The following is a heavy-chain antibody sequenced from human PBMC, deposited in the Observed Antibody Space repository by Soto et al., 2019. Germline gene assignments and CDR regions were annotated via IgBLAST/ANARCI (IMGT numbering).Heavy chain of an antibody. CDR2: IIPIFGTA. V-gene: IGHV1-69*01. Sequence: QVQLVQSGAEVKKPGSSVKVSCKASGGTFSSYAISWVRQAPGQGLEWMGGIIPIFGTANYAQKFQGRVTITADESTSAAHMELSSLRSEDTAVYYCARGTYGELLLRYGMDVWGQGSMGIVSS. CDR3: ARGTYGELLLRYGMDV. D-gene: IGHD3-10*01. CDR1: GGTFSSYA. J-gene: IGHJ6*02.